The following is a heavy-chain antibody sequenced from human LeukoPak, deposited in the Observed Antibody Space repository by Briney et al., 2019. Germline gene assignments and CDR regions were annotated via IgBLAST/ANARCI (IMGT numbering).Heavy chain of an antibody. CDR2: ISAYNGNT. CDR3: ARVGAYYDFWSGYYSTPFDY. CDR1: GYTFTSYG. Sequence: GASVKVSCKASGYTFTSYGISWVRQAPGQGLEWMGWISAYNGNTNYAQKLQGRVTMTPDTSTSTAYMELRSLRSDDTAVYYCARVGAYYDFWSGYYSTPFDYWGQGTLVTVSS. D-gene: IGHD3-3*01. J-gene: IGHJ4*02. V-gene: IGHV1-18*01.